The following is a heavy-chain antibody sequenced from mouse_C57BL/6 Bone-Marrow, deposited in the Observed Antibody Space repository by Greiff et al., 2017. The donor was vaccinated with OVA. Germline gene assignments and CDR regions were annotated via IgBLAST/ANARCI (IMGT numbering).Heavy chain of an antibody. CDR3: ASPRSYYYGSSYWYFDV. J-gene: IGHJ1*03. D-gene: IGHD1-1*01. Sequence: EVKLVESGGGLVKPGGSLKLSCAASGFTFSSYTMSWVRQTPEKRLEWVATISGGGGNTYYPDSVKGRFTISRDNAKNTLYLPMSSLRSEYTALYYCASPRSYYYGSSYWYFDVWGTGTTVTVSS. V-gene: IGHV5-9*01. CDR2: ISGGGGNT. CDR1: GFTFSSYT.